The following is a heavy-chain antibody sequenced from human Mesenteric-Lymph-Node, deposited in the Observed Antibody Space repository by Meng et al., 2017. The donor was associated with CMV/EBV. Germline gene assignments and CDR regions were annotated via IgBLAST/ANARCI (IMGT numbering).Heavy chain of an antibody. CDR2: MSESGNSI. V-gene: IGHV3-11*04. CDR3: AKESGIAASGIVD. Sequence: GGSLRLSCAASGFIISDSYMAWIRLAPGKGLEWISYMSESGNSIFYTDPVKGRFTISRDKAKNSLFLQMNSLTVEDTGVYYCAKESGIAASGIVDWGQGTQVTVSS. D-gene: IGHD6-13*01. J-gene: IGHJ4*02. CDR1: GFIISDSY.